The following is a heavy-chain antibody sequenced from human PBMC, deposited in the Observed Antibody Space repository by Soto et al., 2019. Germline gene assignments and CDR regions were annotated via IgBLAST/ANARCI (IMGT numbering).Heavy chain of an antibody. V-gene: IGHV4-39*01. CDR1: GGSISSSSYY. J-gene: IGHJ4*02. CDR3: ARHGSRVFRRYYFDY. CDR2: IYYSGST. Sequence: QLQLQESGPGLVKPSETLSLTCTVSGGSISSSSYYWGWIRQPPGKGLEWIGSIYYSGSTYYNPSLKSRVTISVDTSKNQFSLKLSSVTAADTAVYYCARHGSRVFRRYYFDYWGQGTLVTVSS.